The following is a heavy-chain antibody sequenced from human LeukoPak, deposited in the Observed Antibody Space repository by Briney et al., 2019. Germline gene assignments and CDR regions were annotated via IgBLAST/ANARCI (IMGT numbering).Heavy chain of an antibody. D-gene: IGHD6-13*01. J-gene: IGHJ4*02. CDR2: INHSGST. CDR1: GGSFSGYY. V-gene: IGHV4-34*01. Sequence: KPSETLSLTCAVYGGSFSGYYWSWIRQPPGKGLEWIGKINHSGSTNYNPSLKSRVTISVDTSKNQFSLKLSSVTAADTAVYYCAREYSSSWYGGYYFDYWGQGTLVTVSS. CDR3: AREYSSSWYGGYYFDY.